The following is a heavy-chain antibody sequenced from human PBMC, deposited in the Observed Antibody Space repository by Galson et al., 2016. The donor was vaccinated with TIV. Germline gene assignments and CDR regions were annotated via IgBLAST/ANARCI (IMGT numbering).Heavy chain of an antibody. CDR1: GYTFSTYY. V-gene: IGHV1-46*01. CDR3: AVWSNIYYFAL. Sequence: SVKVSCKASGYTFSTYYMHWVRQAPGQGLEWVGVIDPSSGGTTYAQKFQGRVTMTRDTSTSTVYMDLSSLRSDDTAVFYCAVWSNIYYFALGGQGTLITVSS. CDR2: IDPSSGGT. D-gene: IGHD2/OR15-2a*01. J-gene: IGHJ4*02.